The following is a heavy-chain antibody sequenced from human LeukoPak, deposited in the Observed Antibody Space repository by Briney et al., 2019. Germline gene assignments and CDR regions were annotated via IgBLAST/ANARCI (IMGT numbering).Heavy chain of an antibody. D-gene: IGHD5-12*01. CDR1: GFTFSSYS. V-gene: IGHV3-21*04. CDR3: AKEDSGYESSTYYFDY. J-gene: IGHJ4*02. Sequence: GGSLRLSCAASGFTFSSYSMNWVRQAPGKGLEWVSSISSSSSYIYYADSVKGRFTISRDNSKNTLYLQMNSLRAEDTAVYYCAKEDSGYESSTYYFDYWGQGTLVTVSS. CDR2: ISSSSSYI.